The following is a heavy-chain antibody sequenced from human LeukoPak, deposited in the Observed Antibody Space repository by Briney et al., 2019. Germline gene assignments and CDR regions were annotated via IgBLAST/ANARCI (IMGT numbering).Heavy chain of an antibody. D-gene: IGHD6-19*01. J-gene: IGHJ4*02. Sequence: GGSLRLSCAASPGITFSDYWMNWVRQAPGQGLEWVAIIRQDGREKLYLDSVKGGFTISRDNAKSSVYLQINSLRAEDTAVYYCVGGIGWQPDYWGQGTLVTVSS. V-gene: IGHV3-7*03. CDR1: PGITFSDYW. CDR2: IRQDGREK. CDR3: VGGIGWQPDY.